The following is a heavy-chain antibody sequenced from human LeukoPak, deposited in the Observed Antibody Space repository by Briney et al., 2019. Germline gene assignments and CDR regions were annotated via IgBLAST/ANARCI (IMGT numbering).Heavy chain of an antibody. CDR1: GFTFSSYA. V-gene: IGHV3-23*01. Sequence: GGSLRLSCAASGFTFSSYAMSWVRQAPGKVLEWVSAISGSGGSTYYADSVKGRFTISRDNSKNTLYLQMNSLRAEDTAVYYCAKVSSSGRQAFDYWGQGTLVTVSS. CDR3: AKVSSSGRQAFDY. J-gene: IGHJ4*02. D-gene: IGHD6-19*01. CDR2: ISGSGGST.